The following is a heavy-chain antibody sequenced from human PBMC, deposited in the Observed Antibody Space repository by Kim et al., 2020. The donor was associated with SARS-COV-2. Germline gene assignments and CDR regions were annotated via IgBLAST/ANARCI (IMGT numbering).Heavy chain of an antibody. J-gene: IGHJ4*02. Sequence: SVKVSCKASGGTFSSYAISWVRQAPGQGLEWMGGIIPIFGTANYAQKFQGRVTITADESTSTAYMELSSLRSEDTAVYYCARDSVRGDSSGYFPYYFDYWGQGTLVTVSS. D-gene: IGHD3-22*01. CDR1: GGTFSSYA. CDR3: ARDSVRGDSSGYFPYYFDY. V-gene: IGHV1-69*13. CDR2: IIPIFGTA.